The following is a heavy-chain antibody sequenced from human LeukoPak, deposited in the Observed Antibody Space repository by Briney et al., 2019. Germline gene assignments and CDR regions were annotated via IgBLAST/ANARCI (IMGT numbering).Heavy chain of an antibody. Sequence: GGSLRLSCAASGFTLSSYAMSWVRQAPGKGLEWVSGICSGGGSTYYADSVKGRFTISRDNSKNTLYLQMNSLRAEDTAVYYCAKRFTAGTTNGFDPWGQASLLTVCS. CDR1: GFTLSSYA. CDR2: ICSGGGST. CDR3: AKRFTAGTTNGFDP. V-gene: IGHV3-23*01. D-gene: IGHD1-1*01. J-gene: IGHJ5*02.